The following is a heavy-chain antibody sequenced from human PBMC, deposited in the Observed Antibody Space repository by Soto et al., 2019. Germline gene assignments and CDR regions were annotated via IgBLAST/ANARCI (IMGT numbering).Heavy chain of an antibody. CDR3: ARVCPGFEY. Sequence: SETLSLTCAVYGGSFSAYYWSWIRQPPGKGLEWIGEINHGGSTNYSPSLKSRVTMSLDTSQNQFSLRLTSVTAADTAVYYCARVCPGFEYWGQGTLVTVSS. V-gene: IGHV4-34*01. D-gene: IGHD2-8*02. CDR2: INHGGST. CDR1: GGSFSAYY. J-gene: IGHJ4*02.